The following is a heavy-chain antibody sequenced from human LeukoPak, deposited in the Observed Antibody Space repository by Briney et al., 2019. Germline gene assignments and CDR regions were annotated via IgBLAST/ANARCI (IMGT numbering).Heavy chain of an antibody. CDR2: IIPIFGTA. Sequence: SVKVSCKASGGTFSSYAISWVRQAPGQGLEWMGGIIPIFGTANYAQKFQGRVTITTDESTSTAYMELSSLRSEDTAVYCCARTAVMGATGPFDYWGQGTLVTVSS. J-gene: IGHJ4*02. CDR3: ARTAVMGATGPFDY. CDR1: GGTFSSYA. V-gene: IGHV1-69*05. D-gene: IGHD1-26*01.